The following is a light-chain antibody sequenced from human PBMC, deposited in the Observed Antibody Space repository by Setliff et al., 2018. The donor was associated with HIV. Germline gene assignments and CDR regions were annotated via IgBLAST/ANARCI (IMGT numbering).Light chain of an antibody. CDR2: EVR. V-gene: IGLV2-14*01. CDR1: SSDVGGYSY. J-gene: IGLJ1*01. Sequence: QSALTQPASVSGSPGQSITISCTGTSSDVGGYSYVSWYQQHPGKAPKLIIYEVRNRPSGVSNRFSGSKSGNTASLTISGLQAEDEGDYYCSSYAITNTRPFGTGTKSPS. CDR3: SSYAITNTRP.